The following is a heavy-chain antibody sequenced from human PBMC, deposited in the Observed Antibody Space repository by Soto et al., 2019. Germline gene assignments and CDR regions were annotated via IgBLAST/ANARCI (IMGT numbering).Heavy chain of an antibody. CDR3: AKDRGSNFYYYDMDV. D-gene: IGHD5-12*01. V-gene: IGHV3-30*18. J-gene: IGHJ6*02. CDR2: VSHDGKNR. CDR1: GFSFSSYG. Sequence: QVHLVESGGGVVQPGRSLRLSCAASGFSFSSYGMHWVRQAPGKGLEWVAVVSHDGKNRYYVDSVKGRFTISRDNFENTLYLQMDRLRGEDTAVYYCAKDRGSNFYYYDMDVWGQGTTVTVSS.